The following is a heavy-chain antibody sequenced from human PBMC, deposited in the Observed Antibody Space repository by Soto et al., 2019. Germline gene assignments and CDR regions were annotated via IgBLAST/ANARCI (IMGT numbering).Heavy chain of an antibody. J-gene: IGHJ6*02. CDR1: GGTFSSYA. CDR3: ARPVHLPPTVVRPWNYYYYGMDV. CDR2: IIPIFGTA. V-gene: IGHV1-69*12. D-gene: IGHD4-17*01. Sequence: QVQLVQSGAEVKKPGSSVKVSCKASGGTFSSYAISWVRQAPGQGLEWMGGIIPIFGTANYAQKFQGRVXVTADESTGTXXMXLXXLSSEDPAGYYCARPVHLPPTVVRPWNYYYYGMDVWGQGSTVTVSS.